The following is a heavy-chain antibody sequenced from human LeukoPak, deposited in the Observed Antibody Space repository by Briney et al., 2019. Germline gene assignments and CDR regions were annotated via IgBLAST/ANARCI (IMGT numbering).Heavy chain of an antibody. CDR1: GYTFTSYD. Sequence: ASVKVSCKASGYTFTSYDINWVRQATGQGLEWMGWMNPNSGNTGYAQKFQGRVTITRNTSISTAYMELSSLRSEDTAVYYCARRYSGYGDFDYWGQGTLVTVSS. CDR2: MNPNSGNT. D-gene: IGHD5-12*01. V-gene: IGHV1-8*03. J-gene: IGHJ4*02. CDR3: ARRYSGYGDFDY.